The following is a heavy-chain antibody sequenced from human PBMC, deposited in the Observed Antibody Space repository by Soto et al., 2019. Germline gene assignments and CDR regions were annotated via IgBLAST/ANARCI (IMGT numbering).Heavy chain of an antibody. V-gene: IGHV1-2*04. CDR2: INPNSGGT. D-gene: IGHD6-13*01. CDR3: ARGKILSSSWYPYYYYGMDV. CDR1: GYTFTGYY. Sequence: ASVKVSCKASGYTFTGYYMHWVRQAPGQGLEWMGWINPNSGGTNYAQKFQGWVTMTRDTSISTAYMELSRLRSDDTAVYYCARGKILSSSWYPYYYYGMDVWGQGTTVTVSS. J-gene: IGHJ6*02.